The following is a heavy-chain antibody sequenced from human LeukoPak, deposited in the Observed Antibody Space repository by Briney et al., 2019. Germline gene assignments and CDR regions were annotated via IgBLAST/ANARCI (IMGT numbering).Heavy chain of an antibody. CDR3: ARRAYCGGTSCYSAALDF. V-gene: IGHV4-59*08. J-gene: IGHJ4*02. CDR2: IFYSGFT. D-gene: IGHD2-15*01. Sequence: SETLSLTCTVSGGSISGYFWGWIRQPPGKGLEWIGYIFYSGFTNYNPSLKSRVTISVDTSKNQFSLNLTSVTAADTAVYFCARRAYCGGTSCYSAALDFWGQGILVTVSS. CDR1: GGSISGYF.